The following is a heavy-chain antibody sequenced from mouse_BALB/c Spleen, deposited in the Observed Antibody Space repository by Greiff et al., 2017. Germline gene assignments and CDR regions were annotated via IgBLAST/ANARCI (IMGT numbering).Heavy chain of an antibody. CDR2: ISSGGSYT. CDR1: GFTFSSYA. V-gene: IGHV5-9-3*01. Sequence: EVHLVESGGGLVKPGGSLKLSCAASGFTFSSYAMSWVRQTPEKRLEWVATISSGGSYTYYPDNAKNTLYLQMSSLRSEDTAMYYCAREGGFAYWGQGTLVTVSA. CDR3: AREGGFAY. J-gene: IGHJ3*01.